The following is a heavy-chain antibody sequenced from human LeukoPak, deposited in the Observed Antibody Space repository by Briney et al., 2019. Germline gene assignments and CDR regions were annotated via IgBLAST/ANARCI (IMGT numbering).Heavy chain of an antibody. CDR2: INEDGSIT. Sequence: GGSLRLSCAVSGFTFRTYWMHWVRPVPGEGLVWVSRINEDGSITNYADSVKGRFSISRDNAENTLYLQMNSLRAEDTAVYYCGRDLGGRSGYWGQGTLVTVSS. J-gene: IGHJ4*02. CDR1: GFTFRTYW. V-gene: IGHV3-74*01. CDR3: GRDLGGRSGY. D-gene: IGHD1-26*01.